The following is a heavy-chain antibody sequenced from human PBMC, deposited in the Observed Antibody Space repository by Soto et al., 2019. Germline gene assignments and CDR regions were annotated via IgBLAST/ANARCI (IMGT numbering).Heavy chain of an antibody. D-gene: IGHD6-25*01. J-gene: IGHJ6*02. V-gene: IGHV1-69*02. CDR3: AGGDYYYVMDV. CDR2: IIPIRGIA. CDR1: GGTFSSYT. Sequence: QVQLVQSGAEVKKPGSSVKVSCKASGGTFSSYTISWVRQAPGQGLEWVGRIIPIRGIANYAQKFKCRVAITADKSTSADDMKLSSLRSEDADVYYCAGGDYYYVMDVWGQGTTVTGSS.